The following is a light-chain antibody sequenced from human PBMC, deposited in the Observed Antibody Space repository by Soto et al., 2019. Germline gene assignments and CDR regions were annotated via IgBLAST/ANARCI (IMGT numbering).Light chain of an antibody. CDR2: GAS. Sequence: EIVLTQSPGTLSLSPGERATLSCRASQSVSSTYLAWYQQKPGQAPRLLIYGASSRATGIPDRFSGSASGTDFTLTINRLEREDFAIYYCQQYGDSRTFGQGTKLAIK. J-gene: IGKJ2*01. CDR3: QQYGDSRT. CDR1: QSVSSTY. V-gene: IGKV3-20*01.